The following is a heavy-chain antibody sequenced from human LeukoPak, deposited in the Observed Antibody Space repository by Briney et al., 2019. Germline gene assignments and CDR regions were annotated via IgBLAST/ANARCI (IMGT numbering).Heavy chain of an antibody. CDR1: GYTLTGHY. CDR3: ASVGVVADYGLDV. D-gene: IGHD2-15*01. J-gene: IGHJ6*02. Sequence: GASVKVSCKASGYTLTGHYLHWVRQAPGQGLEWMGWINPNTGATTYAQRFQGRVTLTRDTSISTAYVDLSRLRPDDTAVYYCASVGVVADYGLDVWGQGTTVTVS. CDR2: INPNTGAT. V-gene: IGHV1-2*02.